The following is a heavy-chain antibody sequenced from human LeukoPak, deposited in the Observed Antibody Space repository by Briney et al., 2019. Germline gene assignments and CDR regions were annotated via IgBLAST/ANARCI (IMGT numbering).Heavy chain of an antibody. V-gene: IGHV3-23*01. D-gene: IGHD2-2*01. CDR1: GFTFSSCA. CDR3: ARHPEPGYCSSTSCHESYFDY. Sequence: PGGSLRLSCAASGFTFSSCAMSWVRQAPGKGLEWVSAISGSGGRPYYADSVKGRFTISKENSKNTLYLQMNSLRAEDTAVYYCARHPEPGYCSSTSCHESYFDYWGQGTLVTVSS. CDR2: ISGSGGRP. J-gene: IGHJ4*02.